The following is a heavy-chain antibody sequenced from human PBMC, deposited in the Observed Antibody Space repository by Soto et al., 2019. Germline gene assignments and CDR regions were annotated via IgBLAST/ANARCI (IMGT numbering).Heavy chain of an antibody. V-gene: IGHV3-74*01. CDR2: INDDGTRT. CDR1: VLLCNIYW. D-gene: IGHD3-10*01. J-gene: IGHJ4*02. CDR3: IRGPRPSSVGTGAF. Sequence: RLSCTASVLLCNIYWMHWFREVPGEGPEWVTRINDDGTRTDYADSAKGRFTISRDNDKDILYLQVNALRVDDTAVYYCIRGPRPSSVGTGAFWGQGTLVTVSS.